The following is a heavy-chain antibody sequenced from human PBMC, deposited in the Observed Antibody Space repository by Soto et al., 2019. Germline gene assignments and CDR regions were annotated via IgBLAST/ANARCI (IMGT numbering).Heavy chain of an antibody. CDR3: AKGFSDGSYSGIDS. V-gene: IGHV3-23*01. J-gene: IGHJ4*02. CDR1: GFTFSSYA. D-gene: IGHD2-15*01. CDR2: INNSGAET. Sequence: EVQLLESGGGLVQPGGSLRLSCAASGFTFSSYAMNWVRQAPGKGLEWVSVINNSGAETYYADSVKGRLTISRDNSMYTLSLQMNSLGVEDRASYYCAKGFSDGSYSGIDSWGQGTLVTVS.